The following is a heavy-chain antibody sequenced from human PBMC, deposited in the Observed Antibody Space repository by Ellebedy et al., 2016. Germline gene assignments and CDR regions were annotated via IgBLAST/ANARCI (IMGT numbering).Heavy chain of an antibody. J-gene: IGHJ6*03. CDR2: ISGTGSSI. V-gene: IGHV3-21*06. D-gene: IGHD6-13*01. Sequence: GGSLRLXXAASGFTFSYYRMIWVRQAPGKGLERVSSISGTGSSISYADSVRGRFTISRDNAKTSLFLQSNSLRAEDTAVYYCARIRASAGTSSYMDVWGKGTTVTVSS. CDR1: GFTFSYYR. CDR3: ARIRASAGTSSYMDV.